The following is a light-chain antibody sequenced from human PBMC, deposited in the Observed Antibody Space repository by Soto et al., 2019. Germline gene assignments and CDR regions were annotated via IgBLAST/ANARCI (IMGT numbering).Light chain of an antibody. CDR1: SSDVGGYKY. V-gene: IGLV2-11*01. J-gene: IGLJ3*02. CDR3: CSYAGTSLWV. Sequence: QSALTQPRSVSGSPGQSVIISCTGTSSDVGGYKYVSWYQQHPGKAPKLVIYDVSERPSGVPDRFSGSKSGNTASLTISGLQAEDEADYHCCSYAGTSLWVFGGGTKLTVL. CDR2: DVS.